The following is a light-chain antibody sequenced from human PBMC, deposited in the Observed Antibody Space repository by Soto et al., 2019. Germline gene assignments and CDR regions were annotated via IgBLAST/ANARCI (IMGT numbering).Light chain of an antibody. V-gene: IGLV2-14*01. CDR3: SSYTSSSTRLYV. Sequence: QSALTQPASVSGSPGQSITISCTGTSSDVGGYNYVSWYQQHPGKASKLMIYEVSNRPSGVSNRFSGSKSGNTASLTISGLQAEDEADYYCSSYTSSSTRLYVFGTGTKLTVL. CDR1: SSDVGGYNY. J-gene: IGLJ1*01. CDR2: EVS.